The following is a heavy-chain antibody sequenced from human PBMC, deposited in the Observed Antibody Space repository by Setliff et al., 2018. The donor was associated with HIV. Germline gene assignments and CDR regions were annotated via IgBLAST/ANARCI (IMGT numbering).Heavy chain of an antibody. CDR1: GFSLYTRGVG. D-gene: IGHD4-17*01. J-gene: IGHJ4*02. V-gene: IGHV2-5*04. CDR2: IYWDDDK. Sequence: SGPTLVNPTQTLTVTCTFSGFSLYTRGVGVGWIRQPPGKALEWLAVIYWDDDKYYSPSLKSRLSGTKDTSKNQVVLKMTNMDPVDTGTYFCVYRDYGGNPPRYYFDLWGQGTGVTVSS. CDR3: VYRDYGGNPPRYYFDL.